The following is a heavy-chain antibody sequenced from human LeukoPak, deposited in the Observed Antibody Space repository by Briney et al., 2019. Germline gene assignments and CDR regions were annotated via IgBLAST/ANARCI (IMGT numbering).Heavy chain of an antibody. CDR1: GGSISSSSYY. V-gene: IGHV4-39*01. CDR2: IYYSGRT. Sequence: PSETLSLTCTVSGGSISSSSYYWGWIRQPPGKGLEWIGNIYYSGRTYYNPSLKSRVTISVDTSKNRFSLNLSSVTAADAAVYYCAGTDCSSTSCQTADWGQGTLVTVSS. D-gene: IGHD2-2*01. J-gene: IGHJ4*02. CDR3: AGTDCSSTSCQTAD.